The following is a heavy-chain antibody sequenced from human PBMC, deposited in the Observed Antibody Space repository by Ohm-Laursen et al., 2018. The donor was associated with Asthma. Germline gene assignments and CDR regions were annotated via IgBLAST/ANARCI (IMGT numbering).Heavy chain of an antibody. Sequence: GESLRISCKGSGYSFTSYWIGWVRQMPGKGLEWMGIIYPGDSDTRYSPSFQGQVTISADKSISTAYLQWSSLKASDTAMYYCARTMSSSGYDSGDAFDIWGQGTMVTVSS. CDR3: ARTMSSSGYDSGDAFDI. D-gene: IGHD5-12*01. V-gene: IGHV5-51*03. CDR1: GYSFTSYW. J-gene: IGHJ3*02. CDR2: IYPGDSDT.